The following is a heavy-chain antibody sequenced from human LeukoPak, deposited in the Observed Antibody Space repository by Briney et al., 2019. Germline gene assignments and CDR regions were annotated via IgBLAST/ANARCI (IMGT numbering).Heavy chain of an antibody. V-gene: IGHV4-34*01. D-gene: IGHD3-22*01. Sequence: SETLSLTCAVYGGSFSGHYWSWIRQPPGEGLEWIGEINHSGSTNYNPSLKSRVTISVDTSKNQFSLKLSSVTAADTAVYYCARVPYDSSGYYRGVFDYWGQGTLVTVSS. CDR3: ARVPYDSSGYYRGVFDY. J-gene: IGHJ4*02. CDR1: GGSFSGHY. CDR2: INHSGST.